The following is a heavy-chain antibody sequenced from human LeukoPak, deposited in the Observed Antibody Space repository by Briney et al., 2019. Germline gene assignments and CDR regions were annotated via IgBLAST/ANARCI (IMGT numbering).Heavy chain of an antibody. V-gene: IGHV3-30*04. D-gene: IGHD6-13*01. CDR1: GFRFSNYD. J-gene: IGHJ4*02. CDR3: ARARPYSSSWFASGFDY. CDR2: SSFDGNTK. Sequence: QPGGSLRLSCVASGFRFSNYDMNWVRQAPGKGLEWVAISSFDGNTKYYADSVKGRFTVSRDNSKNILFLQMDSLRLEDTALYYCARARPYSSSWFASGFDYWGQGTRVTVSS.